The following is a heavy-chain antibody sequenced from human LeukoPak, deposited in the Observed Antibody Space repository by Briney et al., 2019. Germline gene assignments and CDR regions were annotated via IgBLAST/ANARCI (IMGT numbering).Heavy chain of an antibody. CDR2: IWYDGSNK. D-gene: IGHD1-26*01. J-gene: IGHJ4*02. V-gene: IGHV3-33*08. CDR3: ARDPTYYLRYGYFDS. Sequence: GGSLRLSCAASGFTFSSYGMHWVRQAPGKGLEWVAVIWYDGSNKYYADSVRGRFTISRDNANNVLYLQMNSLRAEDTAVYYCARDPTYYLRYGYFDSWGQGTLVTVSS. CDR1: GFTFSSYG.